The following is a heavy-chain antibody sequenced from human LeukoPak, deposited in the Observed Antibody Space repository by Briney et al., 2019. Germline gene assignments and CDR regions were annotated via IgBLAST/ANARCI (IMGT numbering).Heavy chain of an antibody. V-gene: IGHV4-39*01. CDR1: GGSISSSSYH. D-gene: IGHD6-19*01. CDR3: ARHFFSSGWKSRYYYYYYMDV. J-gene: IGHJ6*03. Sequence: SETLSLTCTVSGGSISSSSYHWGWIRQPPGKGLEWIGSIYYSGSTYYNPSLKSRVTISVDTSKNQFSLKLSSVTAADTAVYYCARHFFSSGWKSRYYYYYYMDVWGKGTTVTISS. CDR2: IYYSGST.